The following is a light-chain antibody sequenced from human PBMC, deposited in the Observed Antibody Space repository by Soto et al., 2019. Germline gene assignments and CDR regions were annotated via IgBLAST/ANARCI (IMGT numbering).Light chain of an antibody. V-gene: IGKV3-15*01. CDR2: GAS. CDR1: QSVNSH. J-gene: IGKJ1*01. Sequence: EIVMTQSPATLSVSPGERATISCRASQSVNSHLAWYQQRPGQAPRLLIYGASTRATGVPARFSGSGYGTEFTLTINSLQPEDFAVYYCQQYNNWLWTFGQGTKVDI. CDR3: QQYNNWLWT.